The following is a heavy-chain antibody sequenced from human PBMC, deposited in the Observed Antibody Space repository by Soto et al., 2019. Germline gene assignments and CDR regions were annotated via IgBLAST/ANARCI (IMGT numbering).Heavy chain of an antibody. CDR1: GGTFSSYA. J-gene: IGHJ6*02. D-gene: IGHD3-9*01. Sequence: QVQLVQSGAEVKKPGSSVKVSCKASGGTFSSYAISWVRQAPGQGLEWMGGIIPIFGTANYAQKFQGRVTITADESTSTAYMELSSLRSEDTAVYFCARGSSGYYFYGMDVLGQGTTVTVSS. CDR3: ARGSSGYYFYGMDV. V-gene: IGHV1-69*01. CDR2: IIPIFGTA.